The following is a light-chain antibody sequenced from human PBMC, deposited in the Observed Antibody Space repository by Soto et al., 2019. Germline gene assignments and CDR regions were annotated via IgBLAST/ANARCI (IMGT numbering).Light chain of an antibody. CDR1: SSNIGSNY. CDR2: RNN. V-gene: IGLV1-47*01. J-gene: IGLJ7*01. Sequence: QSVLTQPPSASGTPGQRVTISCSGSSSNIGSNYVYWYQQLPGTAPKLLIYRNNHRPSGVRDRFSGSKSGTSASLAISGLRSEDEDDYYCAAWDDSLSGPVFGGGTQLTVL. CDR3: AAWDDSLSGPV.